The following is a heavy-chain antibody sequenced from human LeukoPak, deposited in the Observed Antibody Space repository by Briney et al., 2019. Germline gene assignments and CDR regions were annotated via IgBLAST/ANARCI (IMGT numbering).Heavy chain of an antibody. CDR1: GFTFSSYA. J-gene: IGHJ4*02. CDR3: ARTHRGLLAAAGIMDY. D-gene: IGHD6-13*01. V-gene: IGHV3-23*01. Sequence: GGSLRLSCAASGFTFSSYAMSWVRQAPGKGLEWVSAISGSGGSTYYADSVKGRFTISRDNSKNTLYLQMNSLRAEDTAVYYYARTHRGLLAAAGIMDYWGQGTLVTVSS. CDR2: ISGSGGST.